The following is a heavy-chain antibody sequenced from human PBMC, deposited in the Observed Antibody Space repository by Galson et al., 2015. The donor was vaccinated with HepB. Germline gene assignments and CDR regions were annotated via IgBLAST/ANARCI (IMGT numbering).Heavy chain of an antibody. D-gene: IGHD4-17*01. Sequence: SLRLSCAASGFTFSSYSMNWVRQAPGKGLEWVSSISSSSSYIYYADSVKGRFTISRDNDKNSLYLQMNSLRAEDTAVYYCARDFGSRDYGVVYYYYYYMDDWGKGTTVTVSS. CDR2: ISSSSSYI. V-gene: IGHV3-21*01. CDR1: GFTFSSYS. J-gene: IGHJ6*03. CDR3: ARDFGSRDYGVVYYYYYYMDD.